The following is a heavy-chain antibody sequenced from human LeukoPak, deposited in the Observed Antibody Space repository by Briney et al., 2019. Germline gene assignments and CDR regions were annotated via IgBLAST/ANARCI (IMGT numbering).Heavy chain of an antibody. CDR1: GGSISSGGYY. J-gene: IGHJ4*02. CDR3: ARVGDSSGYHRYFDY. Sequence: SQTLSLTCTVSGGSISSGGYYWSWIRQPPGKGLEWIGYIYHSGSTYYNPSLKSRVTISVDRSKNQFSLKLSSVTAADTAVYYCARVGDSSGYHRYFDYWGQGTLVTVSA. D-gene: IGHD3-22*01. CDR2: IYHSGST. V-gene: IGHV4-30-2*01.